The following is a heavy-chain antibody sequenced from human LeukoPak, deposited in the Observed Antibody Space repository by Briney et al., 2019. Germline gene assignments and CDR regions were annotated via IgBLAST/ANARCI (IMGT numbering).Heavy chain of an antibody. CDR3: ARDPITMIVVIITDWFFDL. J-gene: IGHJ2*01. Sequence: PGGSLRLSCAASGFAFSTYSMNWVRLAPGKGLEWVSSISSSSNYIYYADSVKGRFTISRDNAKNSLYLQMNSPRAEDTAVYYCARDPITMIVVIITDWFFDLWGRGTLVTVSS. D-gene: IGHD3-22*01. V-gene: IGHV3-21*01. CDR1: GFAFSTYS. CDR2: ISSSSNYI.